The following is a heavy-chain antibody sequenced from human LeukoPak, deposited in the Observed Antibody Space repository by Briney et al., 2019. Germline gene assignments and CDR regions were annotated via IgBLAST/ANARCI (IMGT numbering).Heavy chain of an antibody. V-gene: IGHV3-74*01. Sequence: PGGSLRLSCVASGLTFSNYWMHWVRQVPGKGLVWVSRINLDGSTTTYADSVKGRFTISRDNAKNTLYLQMNSLRAEDTALYYCARDKTVSALRRDYMDVWGKGTTVTVSS. CDR3: ARDKTVSALRRDYMDV. D-gene: IGHD4-17*01. CDR1: GLTFSNYW. J-gene: IGHJ6*03. CDR2: INLDGSTT.